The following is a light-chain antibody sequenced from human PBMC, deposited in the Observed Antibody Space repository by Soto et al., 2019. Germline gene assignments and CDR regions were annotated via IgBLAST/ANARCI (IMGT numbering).Light chain of an antibody. CDR3: QQYSTSPWT. CDR2: GAS. CDR1: QSISNNY. J-gene: IGKJ1*01. Sequence: EIVLTQSPGTLSLSPGERATLSCRASQSISNNYLAWYQQKPGQAPRLLIYGASSRAPGIPDRFSGSESGTDFTLTISRLEPEDFAVYHCQQYSTSPWTFGQGTKVEIK. V-gene: IGKV3-20*01.